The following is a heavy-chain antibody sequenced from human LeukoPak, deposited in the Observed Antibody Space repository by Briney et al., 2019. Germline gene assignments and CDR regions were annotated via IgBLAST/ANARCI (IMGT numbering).Heavy chain of an antibody. D-gene: IGHD1-26*01. CDR1: GGSISSGGYY. CDR2: IYYSGST. CDR3: ARDLVGGSYYDY. J-gene: IGHJ4*03. V-gene: IGHV4-30-4*01. Sequence: PSETLSLTCTVSGGSISSGGYYWSWIRQPPGKGLEWIGYIYYSGSTYYNPSLKSRVTISVDTSKNQFSLKLSSVTAADTAVYYCARDLVGGSYYDYWGQGTLVTVSS.